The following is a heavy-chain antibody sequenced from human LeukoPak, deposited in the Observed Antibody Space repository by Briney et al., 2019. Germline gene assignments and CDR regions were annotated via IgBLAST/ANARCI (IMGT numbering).Heavy chain of an antibody. CDR2: IIPIFGTA. D-gene: IGHD6-19*01. CDR3: ARDKGVAVAGNYYYYGMDV. J-gene: IGHJ6*04. Sequence: SVKVSCKASGGTFSSYAISWVRQAPGQGLEWMGGIIPIFGTANYAQKFQGRVTITADKSTSTAYMELSSLRSEDTAVYYCARDKGVAVAGNYYYYGMDVWGKGTTVTVSS. CDR1: GGTFSSYA. V-gene: IGHV1-69*06.